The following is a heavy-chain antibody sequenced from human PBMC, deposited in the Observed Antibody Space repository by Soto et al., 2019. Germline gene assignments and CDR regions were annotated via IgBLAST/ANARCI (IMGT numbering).Heavy chain of an antibody. CDR3: ARDGESMAYCSSTSCPLYYYYGMDV. CDR1: GYTFTADY. V-gene: IGHV1-2*04. Sequence: ASVKVPCKASGYTFTADYMHWVRQAPGQGLEWMGWINPNSGGTNYAQKFQGWVTMTRDTSISTAYMELSRLRSDDTAVYYCARDGESMAYCSSTSCPLYYYYGMDVWGQGTTVTVSS. D-gene: IGHD2-2*01. J-gene: IGHJ6*02. CDR2: INPNSGGT.